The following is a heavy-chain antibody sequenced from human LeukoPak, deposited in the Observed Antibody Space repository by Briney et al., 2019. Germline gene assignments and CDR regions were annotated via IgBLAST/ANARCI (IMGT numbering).Heavy chain of an antibody. CDR1: GGSISNYY. CDR2: IHTSGNI. J-gene: IGHJ4*02. D-gene: IGHD1-26*01. Sequence: SETLSLTCTVSGGSISNYYWSWIRQPAGKGPEWIGRIHTSGNILYNPSLKSRPTMSVDTSKNQFSLNLRSVTAADTALYYCARGPPSGATRFDNWGQGNLVSVSS. V-gene: IGHV4-4*07. CDR3: ARGPPSGATRFDN.